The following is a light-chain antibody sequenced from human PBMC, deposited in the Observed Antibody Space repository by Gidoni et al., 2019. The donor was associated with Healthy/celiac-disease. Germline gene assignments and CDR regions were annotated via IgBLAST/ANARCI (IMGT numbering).Light chain of an antibody. CDR1: QSVSSNY. V-gene: IGKV3-20*01. CDR2: GAS. Sequence: EIVLTQSPGTLSLSPGDRATLSCRARQSVSSNYLAWYQQKPGQAPRLLIYGASSRATGIPDRFSGSGSGTDFTLIISRLEPEDFAVYYCQQYGSSPPVTFXGXTKVEIK. CDR3: QQYGSSPPVT. J-gene: IGKJ4*01.